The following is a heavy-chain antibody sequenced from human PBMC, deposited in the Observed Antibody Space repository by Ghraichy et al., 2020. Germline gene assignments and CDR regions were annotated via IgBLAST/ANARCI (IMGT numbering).Heavy chain of an antibody. Sequence: GGSLRLSCAASGFTFSSYAMSWVRQAPGKGLEWVSAISGSGGSTYYADSVKGRFTISRDNSKNTLYLQMNSLRAEDTAVYYCAKGEDSSGYSFSLGYWGQGTLVTVSS. V-gene: IGHV3-23*01. CDR3: AKGEDSSGYSFSLGY. D-gene: IGHD3-22*01. CDR2: ISGSGGST. CDR1: GFTFSSYA. J-gene: IGHJ4*02.